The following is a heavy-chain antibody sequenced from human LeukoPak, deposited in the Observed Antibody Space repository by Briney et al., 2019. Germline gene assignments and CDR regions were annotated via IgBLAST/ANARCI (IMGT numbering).Heavy chain of an antibody. J-gene: IGHJ4*02. Sequence: PGGSQRLFCAASIFTYKLYAMLGPPQATGRAVEGVSSFSDGGENTYCRHSAKRRFPISRDNPQDTLYLQMNSLRPEHTAVYHCARNYVDYFGYFFFDYWGQGTLVTVSS. D-gene: IGHD4-17*01. V-gene: IGHV3-23*01. CDR1: IFTYKLYA. CDR3: ARNYVDYFGYFFFDY. CDR2: FSDGGENT.